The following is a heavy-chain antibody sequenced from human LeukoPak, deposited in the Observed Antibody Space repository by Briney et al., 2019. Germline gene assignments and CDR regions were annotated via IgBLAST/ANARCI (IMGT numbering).Heavy chain of an antibody. Sequence: GESLQISCRASGHEFPDYWIGWVRQMPGKGLEWMGIIFRRDSNTVYGPPFQGQVTISVDTSISTAYLQWSSLKASDTAIYYCARHGLFGCNDVGCYRSFFYYGMDVWGQGTAVTVSS. J-gene: IGHJ6*02. CDR3: ARHGLFGCNDVGCYRSFFYYGMDV. D-gene: IGHD2-15*01. CDR2: IFRRDSNT. CDR1: GHEFPDYW. V-gene: IGHV5-51*01.